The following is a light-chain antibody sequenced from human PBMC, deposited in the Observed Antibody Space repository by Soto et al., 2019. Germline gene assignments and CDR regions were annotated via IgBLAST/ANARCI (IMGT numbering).Light chain of an antibody. CDR3: QQYNTYPSLT. Sequence: DIQMTQSPSTLSASVGDRVTITCRASQSISSWLAWYQQKLGRAPRLLIYDASSLESGVPSRFSGSGYGTEFTLTISSLQPDDFATYYCQQYNTYPSLTLGGGTKVDTK. CDR2: DAS. J-gene: IGKJ4*01. CDR1: QSISSW. V-gene: IGKV1-5*01.